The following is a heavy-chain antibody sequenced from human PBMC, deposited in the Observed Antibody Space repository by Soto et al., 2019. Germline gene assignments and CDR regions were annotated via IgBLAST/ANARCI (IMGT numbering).Heavy chain of an antibody. CDR1: GFTVGNNY. V-gene: IGHV3-66*01. CDR3: AGYSHKGY. D-gene: IGHD3-16*02. CDR2: IYSGGST. J-gene: IGHJ4*02. Sequence: EVQLVESGGGLVQPGGSLRLSCAASGFTVGNNYMSWVRQAPGKGLEWVSHIYSGGSTNYANSVKGRFTISRNSSKSTLYLQMTSLRAEDTAVYYGAGYSHKGYWGQGTLVTVFS.